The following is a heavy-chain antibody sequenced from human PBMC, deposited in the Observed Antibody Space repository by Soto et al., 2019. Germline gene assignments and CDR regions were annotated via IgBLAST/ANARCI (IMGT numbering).Heavy chain of an antibody. CDR2: INAGNGNT. CDR3: AFDPYCSSTSCYLNWFDP. J-gene: IGHJ5*02. CDR1: GYTFTSYA. V-gene: IGHV1-3*01. D-gene: IGHD2-2*01. Sequence: ASVTVSCTDSGYTFTSYAMHWVRQAPGQRLEWMGWINAGNGNTKYSQKFQGRVTITRDTSASTACMELSSLRSEDTAVYYCAFDPYCSSTSCYLNWFDPWGQGTLVTVSS.